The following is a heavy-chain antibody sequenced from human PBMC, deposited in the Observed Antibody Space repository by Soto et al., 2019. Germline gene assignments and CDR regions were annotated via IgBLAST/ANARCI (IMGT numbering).Heavy chain of an antibody. J-gene: IGHJ6*02. CDR3: ARDRASNHFYYYYGMDV. CDR2: ISYAGSNK. CDR1: GRTFSTHA. D-gene: IGHD4-4*01. V-gene: IGHV3-30*17. Sequence: PGGSLRPSCVAPGRTFSTHAMDWVRPDRSKGPAWMAVISYAGSNKYYADSVKGRFTISRDNSKNTLYLQMNSLRAEDTAVYYCARDRASNHFYYYYGMDVWGQGT.